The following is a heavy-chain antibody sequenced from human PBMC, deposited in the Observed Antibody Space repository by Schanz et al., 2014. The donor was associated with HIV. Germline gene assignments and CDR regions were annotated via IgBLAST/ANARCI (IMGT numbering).Heavy chain of an antibody. CDR2: ISTGGERT. CDR1: GFAFSNFA. J-gene: IGHJ4*02. CDR3: GTYNYGSGHDY. D-gene: IGHD3-10*01. V-gene: IGHV3-23*01. Sequence: EVQLLESGGGLVQPGGSLRLSCAASGFAFSNFAMSWVRQDPGRGLEWVSAISTGGERTFYADSVKGWFTISRDNSKNTLYPQMNSLRAEDTAIYHCGTYNYGSGHDYWGQGTLVTVSS.